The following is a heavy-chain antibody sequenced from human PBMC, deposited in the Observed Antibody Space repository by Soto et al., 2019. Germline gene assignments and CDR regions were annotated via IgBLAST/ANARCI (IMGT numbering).Heavy chain of an antibody. D-gene: IGHD2-8*01. CDR2: IFPLTDIP. J-gene: IGHJ4*02. CDR3: ASCPLGVVHYFES. V-gene: IGHV1-69*02. Sequence: QVQLVQSGTEVKKPGSSVKVSCKASGGTFRNYPINWVRQAPGQGLEWMGSIFPLTDIPDYAQNFQARLTISADKSTSTAYMELSSLTSYDTAMDFGASCPLGVVHYFESWGQGTLVTVSS. CDR1: GGTFRNYP.